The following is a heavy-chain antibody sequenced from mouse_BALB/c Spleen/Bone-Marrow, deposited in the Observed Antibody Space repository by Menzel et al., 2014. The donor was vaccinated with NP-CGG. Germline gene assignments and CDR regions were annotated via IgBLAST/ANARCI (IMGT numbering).Heavy chain of an antibody. D-gene: IGHD1-1*01. CDR2: INPYNGDT. Sequence: LQVSGPGLGKPGASVKISCKASGYSFTGYFMNWVMQSHGKSLEWIGRINPYNGDTFYNQKFKGKATLTVDKSSSTAHMELRSLASEDSAVYYCARSGYYGSSYEDYWGQGTTPKVTS. CDR3: ARSGYYGSSYEDY. V-gene: IGHV1-20*02. CDR1: GYSFTGYF. J-gene: IGHJ2*01.